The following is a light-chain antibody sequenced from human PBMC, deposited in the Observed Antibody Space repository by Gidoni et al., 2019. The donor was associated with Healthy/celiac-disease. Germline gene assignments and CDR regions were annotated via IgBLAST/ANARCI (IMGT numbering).Light chain of an antibody. J-gene: IGLJ1*01. CDR2: DVS. CDR1: SSDVGGYNY. Sequence: QSALTQPRSVSGSPGQSVTISCTGTSSDVGGYNYVSWYQQHPGKAHKLMIYDVSKRPSGVPDRFSGSKSGNTASLTISGLQAEDEADYYCCSDAGSSLYVFGTGTKVTVL. CDR3: CSDAGSSLYV. V-gene: IGLV2-11*01.